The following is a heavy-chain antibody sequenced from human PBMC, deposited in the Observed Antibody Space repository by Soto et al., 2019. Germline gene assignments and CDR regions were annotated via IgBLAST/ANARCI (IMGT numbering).Heavy chain of an antibody. J-gene: IGHJ3*02. CDR2: IFYSGRT. D-gene: IGHD2-2*01. CDR1: GGSISSGGYY. CDR3: ASYQQSYAFDI. Sequence: QVQLQESGPGLVKPSQTLSLTCTVSGGSISSGGYYWSWIRQHPGKGLEWIGYIFYSGRTYYNPSLKSRVTISVDTSKNQFTLKLSSVTAADTAVNYCASYQQSYAFDIWGQGTMVTVSS. V-gene: IGHV4-31*03.